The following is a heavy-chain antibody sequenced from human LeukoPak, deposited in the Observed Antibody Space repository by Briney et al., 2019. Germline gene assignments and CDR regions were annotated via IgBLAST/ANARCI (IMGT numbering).Heavy chain of an antibody. D-gene: IGHD3-10*01. CDR1: GFTFSSYG. Sequence: GRSLRLSCAASGFTFSSYGMHWVRQAPGKGLEWVAVISYDGSNKYYADSVKGRFTISRDNAKNSLYLQMNSLRAEDTAVYYCARERKGEYFDYWGQGTLVTVSS. CDR2: ISYDGSNK. CDR3: ARERKGEYFDY. V-gene: IGHV3-30*03. J-gene: IGHJ4*02.